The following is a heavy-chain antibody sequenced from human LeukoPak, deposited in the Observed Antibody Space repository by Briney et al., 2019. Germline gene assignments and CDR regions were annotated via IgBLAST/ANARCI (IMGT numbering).Heavy chain of an antibody. V-gene: IGHV3-23*01. Sequence: PGGSLRLSCAASGFTFSSYAMSWVRQAPGKGLEWVSVISGTGGTTYYADSVKGRFTISRDNSKNTLDLQMYSLRAEDTAVYYCARQAEGSYYFDYWGQGTLVTVSS. CDR1: GFTFSSYA. CDR3: ARQAEGSYYFDY. D-gene: IGHD1-14*01. J-gene: IGHJ4*02. CDR2: ISGTGGTT.